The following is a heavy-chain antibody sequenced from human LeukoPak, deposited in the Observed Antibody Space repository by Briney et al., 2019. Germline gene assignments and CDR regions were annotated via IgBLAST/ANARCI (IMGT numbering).Heavy chain of an antibody. CDR1: GFTFSSYG. Sequence: PGRSLRLSCAASGFTFSSYGMHWVRQAPGKGLEWVAVIWYDGSNKYYADSVKGRFTISRDNSKNTLYLQMNSLRAEDTAAYHCAKSDSSGYYYAEGGSFDYWGQGTLVTVSS. J-gene: IGHJ4*02. D-gene: IGHD3-22*01. CDR3: AKSDSSGYYYAEGGSFDY. V-gene: IGHV3-33*06. CDR2: IWYDGSNK.